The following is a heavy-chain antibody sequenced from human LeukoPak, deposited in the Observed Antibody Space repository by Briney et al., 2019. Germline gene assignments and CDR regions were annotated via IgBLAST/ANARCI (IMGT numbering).Heavy chain of an antibody. CDR1: GFTFSSYA. J-gene: IGHJ3*02. Sequence: PGGSLRLSCAASGFTFSSYAMSWVRQAPGKGLEWVSAISGSGGSTYYADSVRGRFTISRDTSKDTLYLQMNSLRADDTAVYYCARDGFNDRSGDNDGFDMWGQGTMVTVSS. V-gene: IGHV3-23*01. CDR2: ISGSGGST. CDR3: ARDGFNDRSGDNDGFDM. D-gene: IGHD1-1*01.